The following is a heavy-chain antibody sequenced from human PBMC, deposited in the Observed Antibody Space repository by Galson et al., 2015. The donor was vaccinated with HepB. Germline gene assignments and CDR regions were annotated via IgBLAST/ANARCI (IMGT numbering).Heavy chain of an antibody. J-gene: IGHJ5*02. CDR3: ARFVSAAGRMGWFDP. CDR2: INTNTGNP. D-gene: IGHD6-13*01. Sequence: SVKVSCKASGYTFTSYAMNWVRQAPGQGLEWMGWINTNTGNPTYAQGFTGRFVFSLDTSVSTAYLQISSLKAEDTAVYYCARFVSAAGRMGWFDPWGQGTLVTVSS. V-gene: IGHV7-4-1*02. CDR1: GYTFTSYA.